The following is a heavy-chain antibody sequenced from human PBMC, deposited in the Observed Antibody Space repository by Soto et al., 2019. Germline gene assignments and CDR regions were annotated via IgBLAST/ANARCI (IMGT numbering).Heavy chain of an antibody. V-gene: IGHV4-39*01. J-gene: IGHJ6*02. D-gene: IGHD6-19*01. CDR2: IFYGGRT. Sequence: SETLSLTCTVSGGSVSSSNYYWGWIRQPPGKGLEWIGSIFYGGRTYYNPSLRSRVSISVDTSQNLLSLNLSSVTAADTAVYYCARHSSGPNNYYRMDVWGQGTTVTVSS. CDR1: GGSVSSSNYY. CDR3: ARHSSGPNNYYRMDV.